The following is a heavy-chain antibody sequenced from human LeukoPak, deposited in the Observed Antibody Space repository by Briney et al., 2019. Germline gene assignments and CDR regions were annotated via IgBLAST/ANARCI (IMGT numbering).Heavy chain of an antibody. CDR1: GFTFDDYA. J-gene: IGHJ4*02. D-gene: IGHD4-23*01. CDR2: ISWNSGSI. Sequence: PGGSLRLSCAASGFTFDDYAMHWVRQAPGKGLEWVSSISWNSGSIGYADSVKGRFTISRDNAKNSLYLQMNSLRAEDMALYYCAKAGRGNSGFDYWGQGTLVTVSS. V-gene: IGHV3-9*03. CDR3: AKAGRGNSGFDY.